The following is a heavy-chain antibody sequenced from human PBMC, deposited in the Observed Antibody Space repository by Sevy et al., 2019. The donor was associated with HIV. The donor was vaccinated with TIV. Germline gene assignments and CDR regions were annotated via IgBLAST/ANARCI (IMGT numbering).Heavy chain of an antibody. D-gene: IGHD3-16*01. CDR3: ARGGGNYGGDY. J-gene: IGHJ4*02. Sequence: SETLSLTCAVYGGSFSGYYWNWIRQPPGKGLEWIGEINHGGTTNYNPSLKSRVTISIDTSRNQFSLKLSSVTAADTAVCYCARGGGNYGGDYWGQGALVTVSS. CDR2: INHGGTT. CDR1: GGSFSGYY. V-gene: IGHV4-34*01.